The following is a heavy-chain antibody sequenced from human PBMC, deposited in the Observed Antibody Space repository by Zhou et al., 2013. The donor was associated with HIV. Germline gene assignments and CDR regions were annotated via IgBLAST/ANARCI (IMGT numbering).Heavy chain of an antibody. J-gene: IGHJ5*02. CDR3: ATDIRGYNMVAGWFDP. CDR2: ISAYNGKT. CDR1: GYIFTSYG. Sequence: QVQLVQSGAEVKKPGASVKVSCKASGYIFTSYGISWVRQAPGQGLEWMGWISAYNGKTNYAQKLQGRVTMTTDKSTSTAYMELRSLRSDDTAVYYCATDIRGYNMVAGWFDPWGQGTLVTVSS. V-gene: IGHV1-18*01. D-gene: IGHD5-18*01.